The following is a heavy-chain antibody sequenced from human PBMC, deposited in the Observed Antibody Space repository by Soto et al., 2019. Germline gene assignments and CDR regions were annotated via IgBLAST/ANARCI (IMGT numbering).Heavy chain of an antibody. CDR1: GGTFSSYA. J-gene: IGHJ5*02. CDR3: ARERRNYYDSSGYYSNWFDH. D-gene: IGHD3-22*01. V-gene: IGHV1-69*13. Sequence: GASVKVSCKASGGTFSSYAISWVRQAPGQGLEWMGGIIPIFGTANYAQKFQGRVTITADESTSTAYMELSSLRSEDTAVYYCARERRNYYDSSGYYSNWFDHWGQGTLVTVSS. CDR2: IIPIFGTA.